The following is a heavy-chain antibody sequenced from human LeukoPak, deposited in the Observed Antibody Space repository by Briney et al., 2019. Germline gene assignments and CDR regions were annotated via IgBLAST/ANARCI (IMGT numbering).Heavy chain of an antibody. CDR2: INHSGST. J-gene: IGHJ6*02. CDR3: AREYYYGSGSYGRYGMDV. CDR1: GGSFSGYY. D-gene: IGHD3-10*01. V-gene: IGHV4-34*01. Sequence: SETLSLTCAVYGGSFSGYYWSWIRQPPGKGLEWIGEINHSGSTNYNPSPKSRVTISVDTSKNQFSLKLSSVTAADTAVYYCAREYYYGSGSYGRYGMDVWGQGTTVTVSS.